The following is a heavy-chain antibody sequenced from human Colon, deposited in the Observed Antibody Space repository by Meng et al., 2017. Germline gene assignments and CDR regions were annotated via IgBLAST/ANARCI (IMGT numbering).Heavy chain of an antibody. CDR2: INAADGST. Sequence: QCQFVQAGAEVKKPGASVELSCKTSGFTFTGYTLHWVRQAPGQSLEWMGWINAADGSTKYSQKFLDRVTITRGTSASTVYMELSSLTSEDTAVYYCARGAITRTATALGWWGQGTLVTVSS. CDR3: ARGAITRTATALGW. V-gene: IGHV1-3*01. CDR1: GFTFTGYT. J-gene: IGHJ4*02. D-gene: IGHD6-19*01.